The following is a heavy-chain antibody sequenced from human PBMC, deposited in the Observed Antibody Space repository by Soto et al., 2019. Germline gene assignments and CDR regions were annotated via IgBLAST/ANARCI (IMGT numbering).Heavy chain of an antibody. Sequence: QVQLQESGPGLVKPSETLSLTCSVSGGSVSSDSYYWSWIRQPPGKGLEWIGYIYNTGSTNYNPSLKSRVTMSVDTSKNQFSLKLTSVTAADTAVYYCARGGGVTATFDYWGRGTLVTVSS. CDR1: GGSVSSDSYY. CDR2: IYNTGST. CDR3: ARGGGVTATFDY. D-gene: IGHD5-18*01. V-gene: IGHV4-61*01. J-gene: IGHJ4*02.